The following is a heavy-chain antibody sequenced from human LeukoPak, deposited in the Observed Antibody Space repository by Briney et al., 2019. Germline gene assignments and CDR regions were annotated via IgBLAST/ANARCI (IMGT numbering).Heavy chain of an antibody. J-gene: IGHJ4*02. D-gene: IGHD6-13*01. CDR2: LWADGNTA. CDR1: GFTFNIFG. Sequence: PGRSLRLSCAASGFTFNIFGMHWVRQVPGNGLEWVAVLWADGNTAHYADSVKGRFTISRDSSENTLYLQMNSLRSEDTAVYYCVKESAAGATFHFDYWGQGTLVTVSS. V-gene: IGHV3-33*06. CDR3: VKESAAGATFHFDY.